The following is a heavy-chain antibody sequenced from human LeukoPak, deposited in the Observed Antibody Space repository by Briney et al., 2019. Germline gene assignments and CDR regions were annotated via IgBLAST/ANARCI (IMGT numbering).Heavy chain of an antibody. CDR1: GFTFSSYA. J-gene: IGHJ4*02. CDR2: ISGSGGST. CDR3: AREVPYYYDSSGPFDY. V-gene: IGHV3-23*01. D-gene: IGHD3-22*01. Sequence: GGSLRPSCAASGFTFSSYAMSGVRQAPGKGLEWGSAISGSGGSTYYADSVKGRFTISRDNCKNTLYLQMNSLRAEDTAVYYCAREVPYYYDSSGPFDYWGQGTLVSVSS.